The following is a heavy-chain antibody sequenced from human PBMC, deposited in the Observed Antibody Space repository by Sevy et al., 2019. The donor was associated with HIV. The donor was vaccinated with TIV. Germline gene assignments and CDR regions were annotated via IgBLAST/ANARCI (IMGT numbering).Heavy chain of an antibody. CDR1: GGSFSGYY. CDR3: ARGQSNCNNGVCYMEVWFDP. V-gene: IGHV4-34*01. D-gene: IGHD2-8*01. Sequence: SETLSLTCAVYGGSFSGYYWSWIRQPPGKGLEWIGEINHSGSTNYNPSLKSRVTISVDTSKNQFSLKLSSVTAADTAVYYCARGQSNCNNGVCYMEVWFDPWGQGTLVTVSS. CDR2: INHSGST. J-gene: IGHJ5*02.